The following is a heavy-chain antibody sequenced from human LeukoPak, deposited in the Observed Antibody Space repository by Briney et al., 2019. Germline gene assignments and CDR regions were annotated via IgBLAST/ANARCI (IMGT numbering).Heavy chain of an antibody. D-gene: IGHD2/OR15-2a*01. V-gene: IGHV4-59*01. Sequence: SETLSLTCSVSGASLSSYYWDWLRQTPGKGLEWIGYISDTGKTDSNPSLKSRVSISLDMSKKQFSLRLRSVTAADSAVYYCATGYYESFATWGPGIVVAVSS. CDR3: ATGYYESFAT. CDR1: GASLSSYY. CDR2: ISDTGKT. J-gene: IGHJ5*02.